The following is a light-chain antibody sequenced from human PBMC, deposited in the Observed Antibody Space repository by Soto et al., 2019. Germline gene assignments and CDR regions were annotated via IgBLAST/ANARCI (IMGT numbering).Light chain of an antibody. J-gene: IGKJ1*01. CDR2: AAS. Sequence: DIQMTQSPSSVSASVGDRVTITCRASQGINSWLAWYQQKPGKAPNLLIYAASSLQSGVPSRFRGSGSGTDFTLTITRLQPEDSETYYCQQGNGFPWTFGQGTKVEIK. V-gene: IGKV1-12*02. CDR3: QQGNGFPWT. CDR1: QGINSW.